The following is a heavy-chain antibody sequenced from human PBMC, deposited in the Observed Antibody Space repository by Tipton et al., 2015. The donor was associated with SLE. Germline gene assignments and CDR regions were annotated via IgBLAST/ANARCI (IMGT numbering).Heavy chain of an antibody. CDR1: GFTFSSYG. D-gene: IGHD4-17*01. Sequence: SGFTFSSYGMHWVRQAPGKGLEWVAFIRYDGSNKYYADSVKGRFTISRDNSKNTLYLQMNSLRAEDTAVYYCAKAFHDYGIDAFDIWGQGTMVTVSS. J-gene: IGHJ3*02. V-gene: IGHV3-30*02. CDR3: AKAFHDYGIDAFDI. CDR2: IRYDGSNK.